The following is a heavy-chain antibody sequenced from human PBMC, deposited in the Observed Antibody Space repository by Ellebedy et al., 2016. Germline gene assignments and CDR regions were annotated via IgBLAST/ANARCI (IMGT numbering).Heavy chain of an antibody. Sequence: SETLSLXXTVSNGSISTYYWSWIRQPPGKGLEYIGYIDYTGSTNYNPSLQSRSTISVDTSKNQFSLKLSSVTAADTAVCYCARDKVLRYFDWFSGMDVWGQGTTVTVSS. V-gene: IGHV4-59*01. CDR3: ARDKVLRYFDWFSGMDV. CDR2: IDYTGST. J-gene: IGHJ6*02. CDR1: NGSISTYY. D-gene: IGHD3-9*01.